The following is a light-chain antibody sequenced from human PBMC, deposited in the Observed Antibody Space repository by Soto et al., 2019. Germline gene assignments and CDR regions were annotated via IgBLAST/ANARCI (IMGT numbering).Light chain of an antibody. Sequence: EAVMTQSPLSLHVSLGQPASISCRSSQSLVFTDGNNYLEWFQQRPGQAPRRLIYKASNRASGVPDRFSGSGSGTDFTLKISRVEAEDVGVYYCTQGSGWQCTFGQGTKLEIK. CDR2: KAS. CDR1: QSLVFTDGNNY. J-gene: IGKJ1*01. CDR3: TQGSGWQCT. V-gene: IGKV2-30*01.